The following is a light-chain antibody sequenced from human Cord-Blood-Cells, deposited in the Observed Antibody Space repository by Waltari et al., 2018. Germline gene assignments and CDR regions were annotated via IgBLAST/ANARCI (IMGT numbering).Light chain of an antibody. J-gene: IGLJ3*02. CDR1: KLVDKY. Sequence: SYELTQPPSVSVSPGQTASITCSGDKLVDKYACWYQQKPGQSPVLVIYQDSKRPSGIPGRFSGSNSGNTATLTISGTQAMDEADYYCQAWDSSTAVFGGGTKLTVL. CDR2: QDS. CDR3: QAWDSSTAV. V-gene: IGLV3-1*01.